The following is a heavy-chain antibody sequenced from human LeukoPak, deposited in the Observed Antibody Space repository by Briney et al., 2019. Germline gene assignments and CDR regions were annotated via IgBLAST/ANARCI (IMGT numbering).Heavy chain of an antibody. CDR3: ARDSPTYYYDSSGYNV. CDR1: GGSISSYC. J-gene: IGHJ4*02. Sequence: SETLSLTCTVSGGSISSYCWSWIRQPAGKGLEWIGRIYTSGSTNYNPSLKSRVTMSVDTSKNQFSLKLSSVTAADTAVYYCARDSPTYYYDSSGYNVWGQGTLVTVSS. CDR2: IYTSGST. D-gene: IGHD3-22*01. V-gene: IGHV4-4*07.